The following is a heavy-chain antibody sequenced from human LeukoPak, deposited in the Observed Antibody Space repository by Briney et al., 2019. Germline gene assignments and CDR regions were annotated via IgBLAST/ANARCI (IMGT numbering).Heavy chain of an antibody. CDR2: LGPEDGET. Sequence: GASVKVSCKVSGYTLSELSMHWVRQVAGKGLEWMGGLGPEDGETIYAQKFQGRVTMTEDTSINTAYMELSSLRSEDTAVYYCATGRDPRLQGQGGDYWGQGTQVTVSS. CDR1: GYTLSELS. V-gene: IGHV1-24*01. D-gene: IGHD1-26*01. J-gene: IGHJ4*02. CDR3: ATGRDPRLQGQGGDY.